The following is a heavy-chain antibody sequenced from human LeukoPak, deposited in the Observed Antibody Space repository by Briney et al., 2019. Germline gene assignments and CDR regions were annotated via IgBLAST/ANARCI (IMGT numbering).Heavy chain of an antibody. CDR3: ARVVGATTSERTFGY. V-gene: IGHV1-2*02. D-gene: IGHD1-26*01. J-gene: IGHJ4*02. Sequence: ASVKVSCKASGYTFTGYYMHWVRQAPGQGLEWMGWINPNSGGTNYAQKFQGRVTMTRDTSISTAYMELSRLRSDDTAVYYCARVVGATTSERTFGYWGQGTLVTVSS. CDR1: GYTFTGYY. CDR2: INPNSGGT.